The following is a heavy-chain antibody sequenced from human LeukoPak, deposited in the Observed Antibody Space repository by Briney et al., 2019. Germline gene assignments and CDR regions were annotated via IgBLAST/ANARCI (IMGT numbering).Heavy chain of an antibody. Sequence: GGSLRLSCAASGFTFRTSAMSWVRQAPAKGLQWVSSINGGDYSTYYADSVKGRFTISRDRSKNILYLQMNSRTTDGTAMYYCATANPTPRGINFDSWGQGTLVTVSS. J-gene: IGHJ4*02. V-gene: IGHV3-23*01. CDR2: INGGDYST. D-gene: IGHD3-10*01. CDR3: ATANPTPRGINFDS. CDR1: GFTFRTSA.